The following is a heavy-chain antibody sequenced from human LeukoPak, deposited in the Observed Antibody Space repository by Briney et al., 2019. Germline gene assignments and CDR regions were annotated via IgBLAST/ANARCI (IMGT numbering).Heavy chain of an antibody. V-gene: IGHV3-66*01. J-gene: IGHJ5*02. D-gene: IGHD3-10*01. CDR2: LYSGGST. CDR1: GFTVSSNY. CDR3: ARARSGSHYSEFDP. Sequence: GGSLRLSCAASGFTVSSNYMSWVRQAPGKGREWVSILYSGGSTYYVDSVKGRFIISRDNSKNTLYLQMNSLRAEDTAVYYCARARSGSHYSEFDPWGQGTLVTVSS.